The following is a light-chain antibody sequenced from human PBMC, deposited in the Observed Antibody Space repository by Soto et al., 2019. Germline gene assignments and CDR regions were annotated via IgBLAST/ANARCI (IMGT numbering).Light chain of an antibody. V-gene: IGKV1-5*03. J-gene: IGKJ4*01. CDR2: KAS. Sequence: DIQMTQSPSTLSANVGDRVSITCRASQSISAWLAWYQQKPGQAPKLLIYKASTLESGVPSRFSGSGSGTEFTLTISILQTDDFASYYCQQYSSYPSITCCGGTKLEIK. CDR3: QQYSSYPSIT. CDR1: QSISAW.